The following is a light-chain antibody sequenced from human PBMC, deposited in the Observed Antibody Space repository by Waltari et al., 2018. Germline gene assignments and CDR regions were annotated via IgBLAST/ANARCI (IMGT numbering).Light chain of an antibody. V-gene: IGKV3-11*01. Sequence: EIVLTQSPATLSLSPGERATLSCRASQSVSTSLAWYQQKPGQPPRPLIYEETDRATGTPARFSGSGSGTDFTLTISSLEPEDFGVYYCHQRSNWPPMHTFGQGTKLEIK. J-gene: IGKJ2*01. CDR2: EET. CDR3: HQRSNWPPMHT. CDR1: QSVSTS.